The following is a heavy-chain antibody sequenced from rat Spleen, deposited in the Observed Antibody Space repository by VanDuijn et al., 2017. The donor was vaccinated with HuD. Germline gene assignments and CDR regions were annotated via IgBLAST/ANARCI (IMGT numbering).Heavy chain of an antibody. CDR1: GFTFSGYY. CDR2: ISAGGGDT. V-gene: IGHV5-25*01. J-gene: IGHJ2*01. Sequence: EVQLVESGGGLVQPGRSIKLSCAASGFTFSGYYMAWVRQAPTKGLEWVASISAGGGDTYYRESVKGRFTISRDNAKSTLYLQMDSLRSEDTATYYCAREFDYFDYWGQGVMVTVSS. CDR3: AREFDYFDY.